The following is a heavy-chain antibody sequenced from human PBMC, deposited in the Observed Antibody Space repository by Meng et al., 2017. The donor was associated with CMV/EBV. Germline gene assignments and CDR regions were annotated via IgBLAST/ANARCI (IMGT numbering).Heavy chain of an antibody. V-gene: IGHV1-69*05. J-gene: IGHJ4*02. CDR1: GGTFSSYA. D-gene: IGHD6-19*01. Sequence: KISCKASGGTFSSYAISWVRQAPGQGLEWMGGIIPIFGTANYAQKFQGRVTITTDESTSTAYMELSSLRSEDTAVYYCVLDSSGWYSMWGQGTLVTVSS. CDR3: VLDSSGWYSM. CDR2: IIPIFGTA.